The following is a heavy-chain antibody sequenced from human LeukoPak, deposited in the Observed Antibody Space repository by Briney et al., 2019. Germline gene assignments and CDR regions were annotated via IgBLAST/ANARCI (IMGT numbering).Heavy chain of an antibody. J-gene: IGHJ4*02. CDR3: ARDRGGYTYSHDY. V-gene: IGHV4-4*02. D-gene: IGHD5-18*01. CDR2: IYHDGST. Sequence: SETVSLTCAVSGGSISSNNWWIWVRQSPEKGLEWIGEIYHDGSTNYNPSLKSRVTISMDKSKNQLSLKLNFVTAADTAVYYCARDRGGYTYSHDYWGQGTLVTVSS. CDR1: GGSISSNNW.